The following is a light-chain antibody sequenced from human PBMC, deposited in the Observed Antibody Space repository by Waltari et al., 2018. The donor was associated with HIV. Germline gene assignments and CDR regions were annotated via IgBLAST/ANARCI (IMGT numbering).Light chain of an antibody. CDR3: QQYGSSLWT. Sequence: EIVLTQSPGTLSLSPVERATLSCRASQSVSSSYLAWYQQKPGQAPRLPIYGASSRATGIPDRFSGSGSGTDFTLTISRLEPEDFAVYYCQQYGSSLWTFGQGTKVEIK. J-gene: IGKJ1*01. V-gene: IGKV3-20*01. CDR1: QSVSSSY. CDR2: GAS.